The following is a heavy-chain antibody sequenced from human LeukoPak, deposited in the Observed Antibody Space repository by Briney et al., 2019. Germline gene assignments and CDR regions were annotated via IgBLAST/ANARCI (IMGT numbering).Heavy chain of an antibody. J-gene: IGHJ4*02. Sequence: GGSLRLSCAASGFTFSSYSMNWVRQAPGKGLEWVSSISSSSSYIYYADSVKGRFTISRDNAKNSLYLQMNSLRAEDTAVYYCARGPLKGDFDYWGQGTLVTVSS. CDR2: ISSSSSYI. V-gene: IGHV3-21*01. CDR3: ARGPLKGDFDY. CDR1: GFTFSSYS.